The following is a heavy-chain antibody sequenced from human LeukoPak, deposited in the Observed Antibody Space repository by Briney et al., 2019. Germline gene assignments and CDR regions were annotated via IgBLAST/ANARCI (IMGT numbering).Heavy chain of an antibody. Sequence: PGGSLRLSCAASGFTFSTYWMHWVRQAPGKGLEWVGRIRNKANGYTTEYAASVKGRFTISRVDSKNSLYLQMNSLKTEDTAVYYCSSSYSSGLAPLDYWGQGTLVTVSS. CDR1: GFTFSTYW. J-gene: IGHJ4*02. V-gene: IGHV3-72*01. CDR2: IRNKANGYTT. CDR3: SSSYSSGLAPLDY. D-gene: IGHD3-22*01.